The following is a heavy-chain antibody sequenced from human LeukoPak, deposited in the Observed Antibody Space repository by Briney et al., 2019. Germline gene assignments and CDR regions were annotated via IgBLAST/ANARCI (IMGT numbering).Heavy chain of an antibody. CDR3: ARDLLDYGAPDY. Sequence: GGSLRLSCAASGFTFSNAWMNWVRQAPGKGLEWVAVISYDGSNKYYADSVKGRFTISRDNSKNTLYLQMNSLRAEDTAVYYCARDLLDYGAPDYWGQGTLVTVSS. D-gene: IGHD4-17*01. CDR2: ISYDGSNK. J-gene: IGHJ4*02. CDR1: GFTFSNAW. V-gene: IGHV3-30*03.